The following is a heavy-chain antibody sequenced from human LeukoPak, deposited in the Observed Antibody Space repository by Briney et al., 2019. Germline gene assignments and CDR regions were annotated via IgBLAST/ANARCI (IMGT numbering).Heavy chain of an antibody. CDR2: ISAYNGNT. J-gene: IGHJ4*02. CDR1: GYTFTSYG. D-gene: IGHD2-15*01. CDR3: ARGLLGYRSGGSCQNSDY. Sequence: ASVKVSCKASGYTFTSYGISWVRQAPGQGLEWMGWISAYNGNTNYAQKLQGRVTMTTDTSTSTAYMELRSLRSDDTAVYYCARGLLGYRSGGSCQNSDYWGQGTLVTVSS. V-gene: IGHV1-18*01.